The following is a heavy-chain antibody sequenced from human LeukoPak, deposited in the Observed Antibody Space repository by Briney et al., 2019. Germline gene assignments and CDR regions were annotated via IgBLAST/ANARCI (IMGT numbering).Heavy chain of an antibody. CDR2: INPNSGGT. J-gene: IGHJ4*02. CDR1: GYTFTGYY. Sequence: GASVKVSCKASGYTFTGYYMHWVRQAPGQGLEWMGWINPNSGGTNYAQKFQGRVTMTRDTSSSTAYMELSRLRSDDTAVYYCAREYYYDSSGFSFDYWGQGTLVTVSS. CDR3: AREYYYDSSGFSFDY. V-gene: IGHV1-2*02. D-gene: IGHD3-22*01.